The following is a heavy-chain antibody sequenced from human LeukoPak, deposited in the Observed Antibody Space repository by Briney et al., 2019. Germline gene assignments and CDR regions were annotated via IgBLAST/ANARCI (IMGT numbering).Heavy chain of an antibody. CDR2: IYYSGST. CDR3: ARHSGSTSSHDYFDY. J-gene: IGHJ4*02. V-gene: IGHV4-39*01. CDR1: GGSISISYY. D-gene: IGHD2-2*01. Sequence: SETLSLTCTVSGGSISISYYWGWIRQPPGKGLEWIGSIYYSGSTYYNPSLKSRVTISVDTSKNQFSLKLSSVTAADTAVYYCARHSGSTSSHDYFDYWGQGTLVTVSS.